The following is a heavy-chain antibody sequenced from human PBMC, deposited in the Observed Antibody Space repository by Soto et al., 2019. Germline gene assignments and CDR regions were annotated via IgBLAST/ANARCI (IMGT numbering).Heavy chain of an antibody. D-gene: IGHD2-2*01. CDR3: YVEVPAALYYMDV. CDR1: GYTFTSYD. V-gene: IGHV1-8*01. CDR2: MNPNSGNT. Sequence: ASVKVSCKASGYTFTSYDINWVRQATGQGLEWMVWMNPNSGNTGYAQKFQGRVTMTRNTSISTAYMELSSLRSEDTAVYYCYVEVPAALYYMDVWGKGTTVTVSS. J-gene: IGHJ6*03.